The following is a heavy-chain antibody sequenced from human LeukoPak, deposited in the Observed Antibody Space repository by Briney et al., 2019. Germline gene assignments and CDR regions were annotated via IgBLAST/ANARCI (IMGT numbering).Heavy chain of an antibody. CDR2: INPDGNKK. J-gene: IGHJ4*02. CDR1: GLTFSSSW. CDR3: ARDRGDGYNPLDY. V-gene: IGHV3-7*01. Sequence: GGSLRLSCAVSGLTFSSSWLDWVRQAPGKGLEWVASINPDGNKKYSADSVKGRFTISRDNAENSLYLQMNSLRAEDTAVYYCARDRGDGYNPLDYWGQGTLVTVSS. D-gene: IGHD5-24*01.